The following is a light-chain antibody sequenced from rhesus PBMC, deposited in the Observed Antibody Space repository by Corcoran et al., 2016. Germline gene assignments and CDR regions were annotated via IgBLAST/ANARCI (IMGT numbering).Light chain of an antibody. J-gene: IGKJ1*01. Sequence: DIQVTQSPSSLSASVGDTVTITCRASQVISSYLNWFQQKPGKAPKLLIYGASSLETGVPSRFSGSGSGTDFTLLISSLQPEDFAVYYCLQHNSYPWTFGRGTKVEI. CDR1: QVISSY. CDR2: GAS. V-gene: IGKV1-28*03. CDR3: LQHNSYPWT.